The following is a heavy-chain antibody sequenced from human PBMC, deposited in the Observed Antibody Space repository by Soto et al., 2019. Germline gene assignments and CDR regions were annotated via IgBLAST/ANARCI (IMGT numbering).Heavy chain of an antibody. V-gene: IGHV3-30*03. CDR2: TSSDGSNK. Sequence: QVQLVESGGGVVRPGKSLTLSCTGSGFAFGGFGIHWVRQTPGKGLEWLAMTSSDGSNKYLADSVKGRFTVSRDMSRTMVFLQMDNLRLEDTGVYYCARGGDVLDYWGRGALVTVSS. J-gene: IGHJ4*02. D-gene: IGHD3-16*01. CDR1: GFAFGGFG. CDR3: ARGGDVLDY.